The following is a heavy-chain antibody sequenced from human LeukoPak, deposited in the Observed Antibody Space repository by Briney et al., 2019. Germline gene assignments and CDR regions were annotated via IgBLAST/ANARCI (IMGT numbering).Heavy chain of an antibody. CDR2: IIPIFGTA. J-gene: IGHJ4*02. CDR1: GGTFSSYA. V-gene: IGHV1-69*05. D-gene: IGHD6-13*01. CDR3: ATPLYSSSWPSFDY. Sequence: SVKVSCKASGGTFSSYAISWVRQAPGQGLEWMGRIIPIFGTASYAQKFQGRVTITTDESTSTAYMELSSLRSEDTAVYYCATPLYSSSWPSFDYWGQGTLVTVSS.